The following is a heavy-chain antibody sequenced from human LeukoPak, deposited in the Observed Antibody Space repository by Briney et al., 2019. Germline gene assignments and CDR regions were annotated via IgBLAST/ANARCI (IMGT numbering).Heavy chain of an antibody. J-gene: IGHJ4*02. CDR2: ISSGSSYI. CDR1: GFTFSSYT. Sequence: GGSLRLSCAASGFTFSSYTMNWVRQAPGKGLEWVSIISSGSSYIHYADSVKGRFTISRDNAKNSLYLQMNSLRAEDTAVYYCARTGYFDYWGQGTLVTVSS. D-gene: IGHD3-10*01. CDR3: ARTGYFDY. V-gene: IGHV3-21*01.